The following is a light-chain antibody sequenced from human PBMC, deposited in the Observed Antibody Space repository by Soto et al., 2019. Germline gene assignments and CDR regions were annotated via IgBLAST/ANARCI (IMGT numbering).Light chain of an antibody. CDR3: QQYGISKWT. J-gene: IGKJ1*01. V-gene: IGKV3-20*01. CDR1: QSVSSSY. Sequence: EIVLTQSPGTLSLSPGERATLSCRASQSVSSSYLAWYQQKPGQAPRLLIYCASSRGTGIPDRFSGSGSGTDFTLTISRLEPEDFAGYYCQQYGISKWTFGQGTKVDIK. CDR2: CAS.